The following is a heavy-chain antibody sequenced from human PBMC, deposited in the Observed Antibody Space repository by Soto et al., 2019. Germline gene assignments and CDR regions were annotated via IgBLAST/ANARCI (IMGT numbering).Heavy chain of an antibody. J-gene: IGHJ4*02. V-gene: IGHV3-23*01. CDR2: IYSGGTA. Sequence: EVKFLESGGGFVQPGGSLGLSCKNSGFIFSEFTMSWVPKAPGKGIEWVSDIYSGGTAFYVDSVRGRFTISLDNSATTVDLQMNSLRIEESAIYYFAQDRQPDKIWAYDYLGLGTLVTVSS. D-gene: IGHD3-16*01. CDR3: AQDRQPDKIWAYDY. CDR1: GFIFSEFT.